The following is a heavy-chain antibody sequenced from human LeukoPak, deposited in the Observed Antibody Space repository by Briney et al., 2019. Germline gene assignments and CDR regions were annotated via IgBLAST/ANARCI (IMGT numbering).Heavy chain of an antibody. CDR2: VNWSPGSE. D-gene: IGHD5-24*01. Sequence: QSGGSLRLSCAASGFIFNEYAMHWVRQAPGKGLEWVSSVNWSPGSEAYADSVKGRFTISRDNAKNSLYLQMNNLRIEDTALYYCVKDSAGDASDWLDSWGQGTLVTISS. CDR3: VKDSAGDASDWLDS. V-gene: IGHV3-9*01. CDR1: GFIFNEYA. J-gene: IGHJ5*01.